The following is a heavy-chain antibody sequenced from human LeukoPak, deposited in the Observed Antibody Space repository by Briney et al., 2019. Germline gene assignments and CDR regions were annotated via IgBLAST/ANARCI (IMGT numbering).Heavy chain of an antibody. CDR2: ISSSGSTI. J-gene: IGHJ4*02. CDR3: ARDPVYSSGWPIDY. D-gene: IGHD6-19*01. Sequence: GGSLRLSCAASGFTFSDYYMSWIRQAPGKGLEWVPYISSSGSTIYYADSVKGRFTISRDNAKNSLYLQMNSLRAEDTAVYYCARDPVYSSGWPIDYWGQGTLVTVSS. V-gene: IGHV3-11*01. CDR1: GFTFSDYY.